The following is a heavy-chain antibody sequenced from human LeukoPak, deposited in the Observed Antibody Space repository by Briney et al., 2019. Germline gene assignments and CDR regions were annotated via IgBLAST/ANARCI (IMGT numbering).Heavy chain of an antibody. CDR3: ARHPAAGGSHDAFDI. CDR1: GYSFTSYW. Sequence: GESLKISCKGSGYSFTSYWIGWVRQMPGKGLEWMGIIYPGDSDTRYSPSFQGQVTISADKSISTAYLQWSSLKASDTAMYYCARHPAAGGSHDAFDIWGQGTMVTVSS. D-gene: IGHD6-13*01. CDR2: IYPGDSDT. V-gene: IGHV5-51*01. J-gene: IGHJ3*02.